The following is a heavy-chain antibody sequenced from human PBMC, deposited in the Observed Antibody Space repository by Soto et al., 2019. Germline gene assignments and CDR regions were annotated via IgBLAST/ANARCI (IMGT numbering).Heavy chain of an antibody. D-gene: IGHD3-10*01. CDR1: GGTFSSYS. Sequence: SMKVSCKASGGTFSSYSISWVLQAPGQGLEWMGGIVPIFGTANYAQKFQGRVTITADESTSTAYMELSSLRSEDTAVYYCARGWVRALGYAFDIWGQGTMVTVSS. CDR2: IVPIFGTA. CDR3: ARGWVRALGYAFDI. J-gene: IGHJ3*02. V-gene: IGHV1-69*13.